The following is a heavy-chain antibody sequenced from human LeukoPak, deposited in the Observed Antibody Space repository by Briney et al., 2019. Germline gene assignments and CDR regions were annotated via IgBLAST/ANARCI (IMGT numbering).Heavy chain of an antibody. CDR3: ARARGLGPFDL. Sequence: PGGSLRLSCAASGFTFSSYDMHWVRHATGKGLEWVSAIGTAGDPYYPGSVKGRFNISRENAKNSLYLQMNSLRAGDTAVYYCARARGLGPFDLWGRGTLVTVSS. CDR1: GFTFSSYD. D-gene: IGHD3-10*01. V-gene: IGHV3-13*05. J-gene: IGHJ2*01. CDR2: IGTAGDP.